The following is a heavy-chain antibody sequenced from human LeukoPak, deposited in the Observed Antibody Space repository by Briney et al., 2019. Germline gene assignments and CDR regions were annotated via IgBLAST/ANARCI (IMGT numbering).Heavy chain of an antibody. Sequence: TGGSLRLSCAASGCTFSNYVMCWVRQAPGKGLEWVAGISGSGGSTYFADSVKGRFTISRDTSKNPFYLQLNSLSVADTAVYYCARPQDKWPALDYWGQGTLVTVSS. D-gene: IGHD5-12*01. J-gene: IGHJ4*02. CDR1: GCTFSNYV. CDR3: ARPQDKWPALDY. V-gene: IGHV3-23*01. CDR2: ISGSGGST.